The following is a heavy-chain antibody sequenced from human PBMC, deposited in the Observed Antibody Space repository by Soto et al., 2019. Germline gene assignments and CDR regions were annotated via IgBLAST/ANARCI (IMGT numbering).Heavy chain of an antibody. CDR3: ARGYCTNGVCKNEPYYYDGMDV. J-gene: IGHJ6*02. V-gene: IGHV4-38-2*01. Sequence: SETLSLTCAVSGYSISSGYYWGWIRQPPGKGLEWIGSIYHSGSTYYNPSLKSRVTISVDTSKNQFSLKLSSVTAADTAVYYCARGYCTNGVCKNEPYYYDGMDVWGQGPTVTV. CDR1: GYSISSGYY. D-gene: IGHD2-8*01. CDR2: IYHSGST.